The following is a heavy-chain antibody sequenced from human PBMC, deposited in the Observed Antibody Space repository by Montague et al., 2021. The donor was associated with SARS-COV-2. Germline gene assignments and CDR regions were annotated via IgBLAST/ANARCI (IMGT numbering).Heavy chain of an antibody. CDR2: INSGGGT. Sequence: SETLSLTCSVSGHSIRGYYWGWIRQPPGKGLEWIGYINSGGGTDYNPSFRSRVTISEDMSENQISLQLRSVTAADTAVYYCARQRGLVTMVRSIKYDVFDIWGQGRMVIVPS. V-gene: IGHV4-59*08. CDR1: GHSIRGYY. D-gene: IGHD3-10*01. J-gene: IGHJ3*02. CDR3: ARQRGLVTMVRSIKYDVFDI.